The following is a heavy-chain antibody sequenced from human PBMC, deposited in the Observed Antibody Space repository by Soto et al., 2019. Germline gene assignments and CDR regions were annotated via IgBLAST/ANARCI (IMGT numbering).Heavy chain of an antibody. CDR1: GFTFSSYG. CDR2: ISYDGSNK. Sequence: PGGSLRLSCAASGFTFSSYGMHWVRQAPGKGLEWVAVISYDGSNKYYADSVKGRFTISRDNSKNTLYLQMNSLRAEDTAVYYCAKDFIAAAGTPDSAFDIWGQGTMVTVSS. V-gene: IGHV3-30*18. D-gene: IGHD6-13*01. CDR3: AKDFIAAAGTPDSAFDI. J-gene: IGHJ3*02.